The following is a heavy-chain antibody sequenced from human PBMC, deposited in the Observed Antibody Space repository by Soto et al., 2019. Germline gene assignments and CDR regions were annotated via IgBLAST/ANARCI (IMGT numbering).Heavy chain of an antibody. J-gene: IGHJ4*02. Sequence: SETLSLTCTVSGDSISNGYYTWSWIRQPPGKDLEWIGHIYNSVNTYSNPSLKSRVTISADTSKNQFSLKLSSVTAADTARYYCAKGRNYDILTAHHAFDYWGQGTQVTVSS. V-gene: IGHV4-30-4*01. CDR3: AKGRNYDILTAHHAFDY. CDR1: GDSISNGYYT. D-gene: IGHD3-9*01. CDR2: IYNSVNT.